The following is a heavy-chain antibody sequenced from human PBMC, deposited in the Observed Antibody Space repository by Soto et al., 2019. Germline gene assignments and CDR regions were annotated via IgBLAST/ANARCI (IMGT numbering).Heavy chain of an antibody. Sequence: GGSPRLSCAASGFTFSSYAMSWVRQAPGKGLEWVSAISGSGGSTYYADSVKGRFTISRDNSKNTLYLQMNSLRAEDTAVYYCAKASSITMIVVVPPAYGGQGTLVTVSS. D-gene: IGHD3-22*01. CDR3: AKASSITMIVVVPPAY. CDR1: GFTFSSYA. J-gene: IGHJ4*02. V-gene: IGHV3-23*01. CDR2: ISGSGGST.